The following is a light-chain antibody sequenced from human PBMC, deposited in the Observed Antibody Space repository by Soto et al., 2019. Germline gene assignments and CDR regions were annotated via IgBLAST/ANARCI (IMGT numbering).Light chain of an antibody. V-gene: IGKV1-39*01. CDR2: AAS. Sequence: DMEMTQSPSSLSASVGDRVTITCRASQSISNYLNWYQHKPGKVPKLLIYAASSLQSGVPTRFSGSGSGTDFTLTINSLPPEDFATYYWQQSYGTPLTFGGGTKIEIK. J-gene: IGKJ4*01. CDR1: QSISNY. CDR3: QQSYGTPLT.